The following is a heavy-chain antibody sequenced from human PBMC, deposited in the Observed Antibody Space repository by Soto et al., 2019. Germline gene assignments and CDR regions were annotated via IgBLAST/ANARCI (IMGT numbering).Heavy chain of an antibody. D-gene: IGHD2-8*01. CDR3: AKEGLTNGFDY. J-gene: IGHJ4*02. Sequence: GGSLRLSCAASGFRFSIYWMHWVRQVPGKGLVWVSRINADGSSTNYADSVKGRFTISRDNAKNTLYLQMNSLRADDPAVYYCAKEGLTNGFDYWGQGTLVTVSS. V-gene: IGHV3-74*01. CDR2: INADGSST. CDR1: GFRFSIYW.